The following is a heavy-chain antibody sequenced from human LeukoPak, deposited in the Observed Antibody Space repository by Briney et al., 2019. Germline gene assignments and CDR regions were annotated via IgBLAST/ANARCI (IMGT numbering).Heavy chain of an antibody. CDR3: ARGRITIFGVVSPTFDY. Sequence: SETLSLTCTVSGGSISGSSYYWGRIRQPPGKGLEWIGSIYYSGNTYYNPSLKSRVTISVDTSKNQFSLKLSSVTAADTAVYYCARGRITIFGVVSPTFDYWGQGTLVTVSS. V-gene: IGHV4-39*07. J-gene: IGHJ4*02. D-gene: IGHD3-3*01. CDR2: IYYSGNT. CDR1: GGSISGSSYY.